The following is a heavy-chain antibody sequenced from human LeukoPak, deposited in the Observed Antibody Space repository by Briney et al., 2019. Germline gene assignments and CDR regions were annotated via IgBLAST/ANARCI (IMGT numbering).Heavy chain of an antibody. CDR3: AREAYYCDSSGSYNWFDP. V-gene: IGHV1-18*01. CDR2: ISAYNGNT. J-gene: IGHJ5*02. Sequence: ASVKVSCKASGYTFTRYGISWVRQAPGQGLEWMGWISAYNGNTNYAQRLQGRVTMTTDTSTSTAYMELRSLRSDDTAVYYCAREAYYCDSSGSYNWFDPWGQGTLVTVSS. CDR1: GYTFTRYG. D-gene: IGHD3-22*01.